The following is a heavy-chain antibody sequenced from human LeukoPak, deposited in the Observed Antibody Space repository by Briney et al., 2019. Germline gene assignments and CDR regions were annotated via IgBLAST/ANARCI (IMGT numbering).Heavy chain of an antibody. V-gene: IGHV3-30-3*01. D-gene: IGHD1-26*01. CDR3: ARDIEGATTPLYYYYGMDV. J-gene: IGHJ6*02. CDR2: ISYDGSNK. Sequence: GGSLRLSYAASGFTFSSYAMHWVRQAPGKGLEWVAVISYDGSNKYYADSVKGRFTISRDNSKNTLYLQMNSLRAEDTAVYYCARDIEGATTPLYYYYGMDVWGQGTTVTVSS. CDR1: GFTFSSYA.